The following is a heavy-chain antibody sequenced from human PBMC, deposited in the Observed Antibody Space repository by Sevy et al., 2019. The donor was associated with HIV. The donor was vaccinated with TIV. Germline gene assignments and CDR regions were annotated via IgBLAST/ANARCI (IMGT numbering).Heavy chain of an antibody. CDR1: GFTFSNYA. V-gene: IGHV3-23*01. D-gene: IGHD3-3*01. CDR3: AKNGNLWSGDLAMDV. J-gene: IGHJ6*02. CDR2: ISGSGDNT. Sequence: GGSLRLSCAASGFTFSNYAMNWVRQTPGKGLEWVSSISGSGDNTYYADSVKGRFTISRDNSYNTVTLQMSSLRDEDTAVYYCAKNGNLWSGDLAMDVWGQGTTVTVSS.